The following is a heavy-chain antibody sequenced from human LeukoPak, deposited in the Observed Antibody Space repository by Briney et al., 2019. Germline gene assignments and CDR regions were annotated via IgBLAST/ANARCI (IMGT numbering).Heavy chain of an antibody. Sequence: PGGSLRLSCSASGFILSNYAIHWVRQTPGKGLEYVSAISNNEVVTYYADSVKGRFTISRDNSKNTAYLQMSSLRAEDTAVYYCVNGAATGLIDYWGQGTLVTVSS. CDR2: ISNNEVVT. D-gene: IGHD2-15*01. CDR1: GFILSNYA. J-gene: IGHJ4*02. CDR3: VNGAATGLIDY. V-gene: IGHV3-64D*06.